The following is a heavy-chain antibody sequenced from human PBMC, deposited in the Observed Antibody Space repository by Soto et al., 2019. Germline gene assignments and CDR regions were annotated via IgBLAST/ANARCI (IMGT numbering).Heavy chain of an antibody. CDR1: GFNFSAYG. V-gene: IGHV3-21*02. CDR3: ARSGDVAVGWFDP. CDR2: TTFSSLYI. J-gene: IGHJ5*02. Sequence: EVQLVESGGGLVKPGQSLRLSCTASGFNFSAYGMSWVRQAPGKGLEWVSSTTFSSLYIYYAESVRGRFVISRDDSKNSLFLQMDSLKTEDTAFYYCARSGDVAVGWFDPWGQGTQVTVSS. D-gene: IGHD3-10*01.